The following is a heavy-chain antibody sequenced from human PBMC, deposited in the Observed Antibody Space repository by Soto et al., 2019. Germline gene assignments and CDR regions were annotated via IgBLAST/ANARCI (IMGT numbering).Heavy chain of an antibody. J-gene: IGHJ5*02. CDR3: ARWKQSQGYSPYNWFDP. Sequence: QVQLQESGPGLVKPSQTLSLTCTVSGDSITTGDYYWSWTRQPPGKGLEWLGYIHYSGTTYYNPSLKSRVSISIDTSKNQFSLNLASVTAADTAVYYCARWKQSQGYSPYNWFDPWDQGSLVTVSS. CDR1: GDSITTGDYY. D-gene: IGHD2-21*01. V-gene: IGHV4-30-4*01. CDR2: IHYSGTT.